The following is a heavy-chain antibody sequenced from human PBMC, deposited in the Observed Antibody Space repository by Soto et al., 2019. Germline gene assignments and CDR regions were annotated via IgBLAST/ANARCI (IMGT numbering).Heavy chain of an antibody. Sequence: GASVKVSCKASGYTFTSYDINWVRQATGQGLEWMGWMNPNSGNTGYAQKFQGRVTMTRNTSISTAYMELSSLRSEDTAVYYCARGFRKGDYYYYYGMDVWGQGTTVTVSS. CDR1: GYTFTSYD. CDR2: MNPNSGNT. V-gene: IGHV1-8*01. CDR3: ARGFRKGDYYYYYGMDV. J-gene: IGHJ6*02.